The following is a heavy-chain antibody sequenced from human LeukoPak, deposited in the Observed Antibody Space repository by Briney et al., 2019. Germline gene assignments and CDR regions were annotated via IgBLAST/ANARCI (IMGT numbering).Heavy chain of an antibody. CDR3: ARPKVFGDYQGAFDI. D-gene: IGHD4-17*01. V-gene: IGHV4-39*01. J-gene: IGHJ3*02. CDR2: IHYSGTT. CDR1: GFTFSDYE. Sequence: PGGSLRLSCAASGFTFSDYEMNWVRQAPGKGLEWIGSIHYSGTTHYNPSLKSRVAISVDTSKNQFSLKLSSVTAADTTVYYCARPKVFGDYQGAFDIWGQGTMVIVSS.